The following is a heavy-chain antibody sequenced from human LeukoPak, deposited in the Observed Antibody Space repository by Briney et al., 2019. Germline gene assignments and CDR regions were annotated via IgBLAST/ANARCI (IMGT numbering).Heavy chain of an antibody. Sequence: GGSLRLSCAASGFTFTGSAMHWVRQASGEGLEWVGRIRSKANSYATAYAASVKGRFTISRDDSKNTAYLQMNSLKTEDTAVYFCTLSSGWYGGDYWGQGTLVTVSS. CDR3: TLSSGWYGGDY. CDR1: GFTFTGSA. D-gene: IGHD6-19*01. J-gene: IGHJ4*02. CDR2: IRSKANSYAT. V-gene: IGHV3-73*01.